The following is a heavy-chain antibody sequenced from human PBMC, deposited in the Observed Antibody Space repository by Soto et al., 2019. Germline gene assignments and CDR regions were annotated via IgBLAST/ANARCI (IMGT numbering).Heavy chain of an antibody. CDR2: IYHSGST. Sequence: SETLSLTCAVSGGSISSGGYSWSWIRQPPGKGLEWIGYIYHSGSTYYNPSHKSRVTKSVDRSKNQSSQKLSYMTAADTAVYYCARAYYYDSSGYPRYDAFDIWGQGTMVT. CDR1: GGSISSGGYS. V-gene: IGHV4-30-2*01. J-gene: IGHJ3*02. CDR3: ARAYYYDSSGYPRYDAFDI. D-gene: IGHD3-22*01.